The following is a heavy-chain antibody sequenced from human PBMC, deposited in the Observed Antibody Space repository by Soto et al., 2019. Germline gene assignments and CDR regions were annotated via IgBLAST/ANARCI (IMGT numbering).Heavy chain of an antibody. Sequence: ASVKVSCKASGYSFKDHYMHWVRQAPGRGLEWVGIINPSGEHTNYAQQFRGRVAMTRDTSTSTAYMELRSLRSEDTAVYFCARISCKGGSCYFDFDHWGQGTLVTV. V-gene: IGHV1-46*02. J-gene: IGHJ4*02. CDR3: ARISCKGGSCYFDFDH. CDR2: INPSGEHT. D-gene: IGHD2-15*01. CDR1: GYSFKDHY.